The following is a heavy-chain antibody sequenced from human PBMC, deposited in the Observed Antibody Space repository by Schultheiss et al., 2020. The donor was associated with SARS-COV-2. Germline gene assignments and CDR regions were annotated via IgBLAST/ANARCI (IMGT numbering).Heavy chain of an antibody. Sequence: GGSLRLSCAASGFTFSSYWMHWVRQAPGKGLVWVSGISWNSGSRGYGDSVRGRFTISRDNAKNSLYLQMNSLRGDDTAFYYCGKGPYSSGWYPLDHWGQGTLVTVSS. CDR3: GKGPYSSGWYPLDH. CDR1: GFTFSSYW. V-gene: IGHV3-9*01. D-gene: IGHD6-19*01. CDR2: ISWNSGSR. J-gene: IGHJ4*02.